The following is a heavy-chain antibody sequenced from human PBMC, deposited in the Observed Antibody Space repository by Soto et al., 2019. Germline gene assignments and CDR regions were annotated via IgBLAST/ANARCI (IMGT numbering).Heavy chain of an antibody. Sequence: PGGSLRLSCAASGFTFSSYGMHWVRQAPGKGLEWVAVIWYDGSNKYYADSVKGRFTISRDNSKNTLYLQMNSLRAEDTAVYYCARDSGDSSSSLSSSYYYYGMDVWGKGTTVTVSS. J-gene: IGHJ6*04. CDR1: GFTFSSYG. V-gene: IGHV3-33*01. CDR3: ARDSGDSSSSLSSSYYYYGMDV. CDR2: IWYDGSNK. D-gene: IGHD6-6*01.